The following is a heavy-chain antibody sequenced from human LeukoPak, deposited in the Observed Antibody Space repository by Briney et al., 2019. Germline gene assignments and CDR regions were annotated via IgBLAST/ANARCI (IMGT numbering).Heavy chain of an antibody. Sequence: PGGSLRLSCAASGFTFSSYEMNWVHQAPGKELEWVSYISSSGSTIYYADSVKGRFTISRDNAKNSLYLQMNSLRAEDTAVYYCARIRIAAAGTSGDYWGQGTLVTVSS. V-gene: IGHV3-48*03. CDR1: GFTFSSYE. D-gene: IGHD6-13*01. J-gene: IGHJ4*02. CDR3: ARIRIAAAGTSGDY. CDR2: ISSSGSTI.